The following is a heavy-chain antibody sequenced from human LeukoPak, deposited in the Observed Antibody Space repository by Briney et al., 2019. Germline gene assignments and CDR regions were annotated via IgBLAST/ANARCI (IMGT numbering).Heavy chain of an antibody. CDR3: AKEVLVGAVTYYGMDV. CDR2: ISYDGSNK. V-gene: IGHV3-30*18. Sequence: GGSLRLSCAASGFTFSSYGMHWVRQAPGKGLEWVAVISYDGSNKYYADSVKGRFTISRDNSKNTLYLQMNSLRAEDTAVYYCAKEVLVGAVTYYGMDVWGQGTTVTVSS. J-gene: IGHJ6*02. CDR1: GFTFSSYG. D-gene: IGHD1-26*01.